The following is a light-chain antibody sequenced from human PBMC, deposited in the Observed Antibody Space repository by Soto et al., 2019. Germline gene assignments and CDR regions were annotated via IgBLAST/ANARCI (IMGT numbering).Light chain of an antibody. V-gene: IGKV1-5*01. CDR1: QSISSW. CDR3: QQYNSYSRT. J-gene: IGKJ1*01. CDR2: DAS. Sequence: DIQMTQSPSTLSASVGDRVTITCRASQSISSWLDWYQQKPGKAPKLLIYDASSLESGVPSRFRGSGSWREVALAISSLQPDDFATYYCQQYNSYSRTVGQGAKVDIK.